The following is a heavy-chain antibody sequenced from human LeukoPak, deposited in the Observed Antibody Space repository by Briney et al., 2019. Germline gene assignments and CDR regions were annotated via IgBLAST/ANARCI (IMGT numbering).Heavy chain of an antibody. V-gene: IGHV4-39*01. D-gene: IGHD6-13*01. CDR3: RIAYSSIWSDVDY. CDR2: IYYSGST. J-gene: IGHJ4*02. CDR1: GGSISSSSYY. Sequence: KPSETLSLTCTVSGGSISSSSYYRGWIRQPPGKGLEWIGSIYYSGSTYYNPSLKSRVTISVDTSKNQFSLKLSSVTAADTAVYYCRIAYSSIWSDVDYWGQGTLVTVSS.